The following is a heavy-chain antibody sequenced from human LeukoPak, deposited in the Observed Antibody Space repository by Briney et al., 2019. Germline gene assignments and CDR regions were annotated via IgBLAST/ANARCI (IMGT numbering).Heavy chain of an antibody. CDR1: GGSISSYY. D-gene: IGHD3-16*01. Sequence: SETLSLTCTVSGGSISSYYWSWIRQPPGKGLEWIGYIYYSGSTNYNPSLKSRVTISVDTSKNQFSLKLSSVTAADTAVYYCARIRGRLAYYFDYWGQGTLVTVSS. J-gene: IGHJ4*02. CDR3: ARIRGRLAYYFDY. V-gene: IGHV4-59*01. CDR2: IYYSGST.